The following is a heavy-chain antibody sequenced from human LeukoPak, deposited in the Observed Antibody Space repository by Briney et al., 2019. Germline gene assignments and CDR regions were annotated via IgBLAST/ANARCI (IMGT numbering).Heavy chain of an antibody. Sequence: GTSLRLSCAASGFTFSSYWMSWVRQGPGKGLEWVANIKQDGSEKYYIDSVKGRFTISRDNAKNSVYLQMNRLRAEDTAVYYCARGGLHRLWFGEFWGQGTLVTVSS. D-gene: IGHD3-10*01. CDR3: ARGGLHRLWFGEF. V-gene: IGHV3-7*01. CDR1: GFTFSSYW. J-gene: IGHJ4*02. CDR2: IKQDGSEK.